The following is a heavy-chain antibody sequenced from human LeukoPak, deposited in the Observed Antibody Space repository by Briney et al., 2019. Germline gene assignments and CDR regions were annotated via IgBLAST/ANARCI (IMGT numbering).Heavy chain of an antibody. CDR2: ISYDGSNK. CDR3: ARDRMPIAVAGTVFDY. Sequence: PGRSLRLSCAASGFTFSSYAMHWVHQAPGKGLEWVAVISYDGSNKYYADSVKGRFTISRDNSKNTLYLQMNSLRAEDTAVYYCARDRMPIAVAGTVFDYWGQGTLVTVSS. V-gene: IGHV3-30-3*01. J-gene: IGHJ4*02. CDR1: GFTFSSYA. D-gene: IGHD6-19*01.